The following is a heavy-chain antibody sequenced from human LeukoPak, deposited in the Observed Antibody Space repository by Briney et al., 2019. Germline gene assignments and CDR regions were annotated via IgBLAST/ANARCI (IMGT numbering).Heavy chain of an antibody. CDR3: ARGLDIVGVPAAVFFDI. CDR1: GYSISSGYY. V-gene: IGHV4-38-2*02. CDR2: IYHSGST. J-gene: IGHJ3*02. D-gene: IGHD2-2*03. Sequence: SETLSLTCTVSGYSISSGYYWGCIRQPPEKGLEWVGSIYHSGSTYYNPSVKSRVTISVDTSKNPFSLKLSSVTAADTAVYYCARGLDIVGVPAAVFFDIWGQGTMGTASS.